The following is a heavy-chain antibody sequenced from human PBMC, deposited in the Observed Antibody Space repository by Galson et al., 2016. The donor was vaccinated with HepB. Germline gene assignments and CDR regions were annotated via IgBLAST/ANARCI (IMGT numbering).Heavy chain of an antibody. V-gene: IGHV2-70*13. CDR1: GFSLSTSGLS. Sequence: PSLVKPTQTLTLTCTFSGFSLSTSGLSVSWIRQPPGKALEWLTLVDWDDDKYYSTSLLTRLTISKDTSKNQVVLTMTNMNPVATGTYYCARSATNDYGARYFDSWGQGTLVTVSS. J-gene: IGHJ4*02. CDR3: ARSATNDYGARYFDS. CDR2: VDWDDDK. D-gene: IGHD4-17*01.